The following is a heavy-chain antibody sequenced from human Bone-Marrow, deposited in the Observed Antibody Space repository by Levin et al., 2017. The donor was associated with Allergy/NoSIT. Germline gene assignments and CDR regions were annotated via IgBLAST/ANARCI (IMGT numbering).Heavy chain of an antibody. Sequence: PGGSLRLSCLGSGFSISNFAFHWVRQAPGKGLEWLASISYDGINKFYADSVKGRFTISRDNSKNRLFVQLNSLKTDDTAVFYCARLFRDFWSAVDLWGHGTLVTVSS. CDR1: GFSISNFA. V-gene: IGHV3-30*14. CDR2: ISYDGINK. CDR3: ARLFRDFWSAVDL. J-gene: IGHJ5*02. D-gene: IGHD3-3*01.